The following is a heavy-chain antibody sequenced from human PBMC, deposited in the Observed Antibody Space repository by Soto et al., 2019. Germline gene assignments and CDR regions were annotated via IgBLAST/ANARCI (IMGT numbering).Heavy chain of an antibody. Sequence: EVQLVESGGGLVQPGGSLRLSCAASGFTFNDFYMGWVRQAPEKGLEWVANINKDGSETNYMDSVRGRFTISRDNAENSLYLQMNSLRAEDTAVYYCARWPHCFDYWGRGALVTVS. D-gene: IGHD5-12*01. CDR2: INKDGSET. CDR3: ARWPHCFDY. V-gene: IGHV3-7*01. J-gene: IGHJ4*02. CDR1: GFTFNDFY.